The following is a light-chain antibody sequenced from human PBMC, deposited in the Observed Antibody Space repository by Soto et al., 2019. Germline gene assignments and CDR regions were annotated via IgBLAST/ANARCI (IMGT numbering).Light chain of an antibody. Sequence: ESVLTQSPGTLSFSPGERATLSCRASQTVSTSYIAWYQQKPGQAPRLLIYAASSRATGIPDRFSGSGSGTDFTLTISRLEPEDCAVYYCQQFGSSLIAFGQGTRLEI. CDR2: AAS. CDR1: QTVSTSY. V-gene: IGKV3-20*01. J-gene: IGKJ5*01. CDR3: QQFGSSLIA.